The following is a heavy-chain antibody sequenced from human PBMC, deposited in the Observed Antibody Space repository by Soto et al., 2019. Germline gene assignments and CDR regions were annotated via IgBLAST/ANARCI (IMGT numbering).Heavy chain of an antibody. CDR3: ARAPYIVVVVAARRQGGMDV. J-gene: IGHJ6*02. CDR1: GGTFSSYA. D-gene: IGHD2-15*01. CDR2: IIPIFGTA. Sequence: QVQLVQSGAEVKKPGSSVKVSCKASGGTFSSYAISWVRQAPGQGLEWMGGIIPIFGTANYAQKFQGRVTITADEYXXTXYXXLSSLRSEDTAVYYCARAPYIVVVVAARRQGGMDVWGQGTTVTVSS. V-gene: IGHV1-69*12.